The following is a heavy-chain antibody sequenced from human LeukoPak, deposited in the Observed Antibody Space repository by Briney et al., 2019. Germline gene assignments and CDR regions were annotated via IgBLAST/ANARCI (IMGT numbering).Heavy chain of an antibody. CDR2: IYYSGST. V-gene: IGHV4-59*01. D-gene: IGHD3-10*01. CDR3: AREASRAGSYYFHS. Sequence: ASETLTLTCTVSGDSNSSYYWNWIRQPPGKGLEWIGYIYYSGSTNYNPSLKSRVTISVDTSKNQFSLKLRSVTAADTAVYFCAREASRAGSYYFHSWGPGGLLTVSS. J-gene: IGHJ4*02. CDR1: GDSNSSYY.